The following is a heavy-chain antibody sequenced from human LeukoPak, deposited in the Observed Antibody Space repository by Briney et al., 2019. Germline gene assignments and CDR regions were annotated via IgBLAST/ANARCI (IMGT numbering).Heavy chain of an antibody. V-gene: IGHV3-23*01. J-gene: IGHJ4*02. Sequence: GGSLRLSCAVSGITLSNYGMSWVRQAPGKGLEWVAGISDSGGRTNYADSVKGRFTISRDNAKNSLYLQMNSLRAEDTAVYYCARDPRTDWGQGTLVTVSS. CDR1: GITLSNYG. CDR2: ISDSGGRT. CDR3: ARDPRTD.